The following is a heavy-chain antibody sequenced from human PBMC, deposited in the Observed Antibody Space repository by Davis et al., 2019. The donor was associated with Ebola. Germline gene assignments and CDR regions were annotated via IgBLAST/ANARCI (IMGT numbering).Heavy chain of an antibody. V-gene: IGHV4-59*01. CDR3: ARGNYGDYIVLYYYNMDV. D-gene: IGHD4-17*01. Sequence: SETLSLTCAVYGGSFSGYYWSWIRQPPGKGLEWIGYIYYSGSTDYSPSLRGRVTISLDTSKNQFSLRLSSVTAADTAVYYCARGNYGDYIVLYYYNMDVWGQGTTVTVSS. CDR2: IYYSGST. CDR1: GGSFSGYY. J-gene: IGHJ6*02.